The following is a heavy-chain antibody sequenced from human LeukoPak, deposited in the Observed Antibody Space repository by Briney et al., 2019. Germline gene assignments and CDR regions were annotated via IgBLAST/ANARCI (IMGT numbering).Heavy chain of an antibody. D-gene: IGHD5-18*01. J-gene: IGHJ6*02. CDR2: RYYRSKWYN. CDR1: GDSVSSNSAA. Sequence: SQTLSLTCAISGDSVSSNSAAWNWIRQSPSRGLEWLGRRYYRSKWYNDYAVSVKSRITINPDTSKNQFSLQLNSVTPEDTAVYYCAREQLWNYYYYYGMDVWGQGTTVTVSS. V-gene: IGHV6-1*01. CDR3: AREQLWNYYYYYGMDV.